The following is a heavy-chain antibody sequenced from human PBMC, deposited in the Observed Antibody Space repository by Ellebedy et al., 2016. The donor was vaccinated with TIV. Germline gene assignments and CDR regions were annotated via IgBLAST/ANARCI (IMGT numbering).Heavy chain of an antibody. CDR3: ARDSRATIYDGISGADY. Sequence: GESLKISCAASGFNVSSNYMNWVRQAPGKGLEWVSVIYSGGSAYYADSVKGRFTASRDNSKNTLYLEMNSLRAEDPAVYYCARDSRATIYDGISGADYWGQGTLITVSS. J-gene: IGHJ4*02. D-gene: IGHD4-23*01. V-gene: IGHV3-53*01. CDR2: IYSGGSA. CDR1: GFNVSSNY.